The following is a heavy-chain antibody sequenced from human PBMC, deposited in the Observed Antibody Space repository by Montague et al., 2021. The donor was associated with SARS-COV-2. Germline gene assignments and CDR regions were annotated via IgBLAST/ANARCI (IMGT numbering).Heavy chain of an antibody. D-gene: IGHD1-26*01. CDR1: GFTFGDYA. J-gene: IGHJ4*02. V-gene: IGHV3-9*01. CDR3: AKDSGSYDGFATYYFDY. Sequence: SLRLSCAASGFTFGDYAMHWVRRAPGKGLEWVSGISWNSGSIGYADSVKGRFTISRDNAKNSLYLQMNSLRAEDTALYYCAKDSGSYDGFATYYFDYWGQGTLVTVSS. CDR2: ISWNSGSI.